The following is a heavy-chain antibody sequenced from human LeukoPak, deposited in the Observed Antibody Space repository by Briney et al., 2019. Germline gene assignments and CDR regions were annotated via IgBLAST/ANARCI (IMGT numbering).Heavy chain of an antibody. CDR3: AIRYRDY. CDR2: INQDASEK. CDR1: GFTFRNYA. Sequence: GGSLRLSCAASGFTFRNYAMRWVRQAPGKGLEWVANINQDASEKYYVDSVKGRFTISRDNAKNSNYLQMNSLRAEDTAVYYCAIRYRDYWGQGTLVTVSS. D-gene: IGHD3-9*01. J-gene: IGHJ4*02. V-gene: IGHV3-7*01.